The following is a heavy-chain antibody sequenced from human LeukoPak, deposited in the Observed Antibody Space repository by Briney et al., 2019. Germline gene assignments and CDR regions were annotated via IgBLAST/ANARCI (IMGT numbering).Heavy chain of an antibody. CDR2: IYPGDSDT. J-gene: IGHJ4*02. CDR3: ARHETGPYFDY. Sequence: GESLQISCQGSGYSFTSYWIAWVRPLPGKGLECMGIIYPGDSDTRYSPSFQGQITISADRSISTAYLQWSSLKASDTAMYYCARHETGPYFDYWGQGTLVTVSS. D-gene: IGHD1-1*01. CDR1: GYSFTSYW. V-gene: IGHV5-51*01.